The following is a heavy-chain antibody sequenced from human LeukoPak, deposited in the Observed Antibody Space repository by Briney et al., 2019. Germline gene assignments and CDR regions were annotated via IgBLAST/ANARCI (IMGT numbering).Heavy chain of an antibody. Sequence: GASVKVSCKASGYTFTSYGISWVRQAPGQGLEWMGWISAYNGNTKYAQKVQGRVTLTTDTSTSTAYMELRSLRSEDTAVYYCAREIQYYYGSGNIIYRNWFDPWGQGTLVTVSS. CDR1: GYTFTSYG. D-gene: IGHD3-10*01. V-gene: IGHV1-18*01. CDR2: ISAYNGNT. J-gene: IGHJ5*02. CDR3: AREIQYYYGSGNIIYRNWFDP.